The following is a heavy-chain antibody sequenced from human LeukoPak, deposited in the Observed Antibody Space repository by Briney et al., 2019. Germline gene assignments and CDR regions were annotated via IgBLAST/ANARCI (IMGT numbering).Heavy chain of an antibody. V-gene: IGHV1-2*02. CDR2: INPNSGGT. CDR1: GYTFTSCG. Sequence: ASVKVSCKASGYTFTSCGISWVRQAPGQGLEWMGWINPNSGGTNYAQKFQGRVTMTRDTSISTAYMELSRLRSDDTAVYYCARVVGLLWFGELPYYFDYWGQGTLVTVSS. D-gene: IGHD3-10*01. CDR3: ARVVGLLWFGELPYYFDY. J-gene: IGHJ4*02.